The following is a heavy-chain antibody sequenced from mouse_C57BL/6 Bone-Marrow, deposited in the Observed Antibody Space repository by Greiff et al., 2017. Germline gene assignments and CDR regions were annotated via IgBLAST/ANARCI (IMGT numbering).Heavy chain of an antibody. V-gene: IGHV1-42*01. Sequence: VQLQQSGPELVKPGASVKISCKASGYSFTGYYMNWVKQSPEKSLEWIGEINPSTGGTTYNQKFKAKATLTVDKSSSTAYMQLKSLTSEDSAVYYCARENGLRWCAYWGQGTLVSGSA. CDR2: INPSTGGT. CDR3: ARENGLRWCAY. D-gene: IGHD2-2*01. J-gene: IGHJ3*01. CDR1: GYSFTGYY.